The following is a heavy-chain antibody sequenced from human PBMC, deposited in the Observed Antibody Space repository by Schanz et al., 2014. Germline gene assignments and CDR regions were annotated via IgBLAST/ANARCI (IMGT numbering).Heavy chain of an antibody. Sequence: QVQLQESGPGLVRPSETLSLTCTVSGGSISNYYWSWIRQPPGKGLEWIGYVYYSGSTNYYPSHKSRVTISDDTYKNQYSLKRSSGTAADTAVYYCARRIWDGDYYYFDYWGQGTLVTVSS. CDR2: VYYSGST. V-gene: IGHV4-59*08. D-gene: IGHD4-17*01. J-gene: IGHJ4*02. CDR3: ARRIWDGDYYYFDY. CDR1: GGSISNYY.